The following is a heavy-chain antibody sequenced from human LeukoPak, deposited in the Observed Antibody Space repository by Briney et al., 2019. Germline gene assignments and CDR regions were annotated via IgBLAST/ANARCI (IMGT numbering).Heavy chain of an antibody. CDR2: INHSGST. Sequence: SETLSLTCAVYGGSFSGYYWSWIRQPPGKGLEWIGEINHSGSTNYNPSLKSRVTISVDTSKNQFSLELSSVTAADTAVYYCARGGQLWLRYWGQGTLVTVSS. J-gene: IGHJ4*02. D-gene: IGHD5-18*01. CDR1: GGSFSGYY. V-gene: IGHV4-34*01. CDR3: ARGGQLWLRY.